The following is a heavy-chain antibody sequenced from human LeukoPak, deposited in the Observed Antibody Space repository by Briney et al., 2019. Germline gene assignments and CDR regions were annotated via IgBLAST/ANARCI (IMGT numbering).Heavy chain of an antibody. CDR1: GFTFSTYW. V-gene: IGHV3-7*02. D-gene: IGHD4-23*01. CDR2: IKQDGSDK. Sequence: PGGSLRLSCAASGFTFSTYWVSWVRQAPGKGLEWVADIKQDGSDKYYVDSVKGRFTISRDNAKNSLYLQMNSLRAEDTSVYYCARNYGGYPYWGQGTLVTVSS. CDR3: ARNYGGYPY. J-gene: IGHJ4*02.